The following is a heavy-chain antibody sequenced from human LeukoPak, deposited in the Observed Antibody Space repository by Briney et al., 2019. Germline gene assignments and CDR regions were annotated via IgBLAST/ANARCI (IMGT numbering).Heavy chain of an antibody. D-gene: IGHD2-2*01. Sequence: SGGSLRLSCAASGFTFSSYAMSWVRQAPGKGLEWVSAISGSGGSTYYADSVKGRFTISRDNSKNTLYLQMNSLRAEDTAVYYCAKDPCSSTSCYLPNFDYWGQGTLVTVSS. V-gene: IGHV3-23*01. J-gene: IGHJ4*02. CDR2: ISGSGGST. CDR3: AKDPCSSTSCYLPNFDY. CDR1: GFTFSSYA.